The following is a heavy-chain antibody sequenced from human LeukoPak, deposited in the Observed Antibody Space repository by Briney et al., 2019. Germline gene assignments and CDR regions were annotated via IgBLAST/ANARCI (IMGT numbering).Heavy chain of an antibody. Sequence: PSETLSLTCAASGESLSSYCWNWIRRSPGRGLEWIGEMNRSGSTNYNPSLKRRVTISVDTSKNLLSLRLNSVTAADTAVYYCATAARARHYFDYWGQGSLVTVSS. J-gene: IGHJ4*02. V-gene: IGHV4-34*01. CDR2: MNRSGST. CDR3: ATAARARHYFDY. CDR1: GESLSSYC.